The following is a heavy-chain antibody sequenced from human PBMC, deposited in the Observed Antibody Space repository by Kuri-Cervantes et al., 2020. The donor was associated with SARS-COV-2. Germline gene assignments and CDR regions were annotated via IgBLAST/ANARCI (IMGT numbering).Heavy chain of an antibody. CDR1: GYTFTGYY. D-gene: IGHD2-2*01. V-gene: IGHV1-2*02. CDR2: INPNSGGT. CDR3: AREASGYCSSTSCSAYHFDY. J-gene: IGHJ4*02. Sequence: ASVKVSCKASGYTFTGYYMHWVRQAPGQGLEWMGWINPNSGGTNYAQKFQGRVTMTRDTSISTAYMELSRLRSDNTAVYYCAREASGYCSSTSCSAYHFDYWGQGTLVTVSS.